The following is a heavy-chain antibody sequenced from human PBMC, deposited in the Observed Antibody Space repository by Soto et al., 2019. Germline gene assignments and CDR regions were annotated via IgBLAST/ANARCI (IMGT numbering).Heavy chain of an antibody. Sequence: SETLSLTCTVSGDSISTFYWSWIRQPPGKGLEWIGYIHYSGSTNYNPSLTSQVIISVDTSKNQFSLKLSSVTAADTAVYFCARVRSNLFDYWGQGTLVTVSS. V-gene: IGHV4-59*01. J-gene: IGHJ4*02. CDR1: GDSISTFY. CDR3: ARVRSNLFDY. CDR2: IHYSGST. D-gene: IGHD3-3*01.